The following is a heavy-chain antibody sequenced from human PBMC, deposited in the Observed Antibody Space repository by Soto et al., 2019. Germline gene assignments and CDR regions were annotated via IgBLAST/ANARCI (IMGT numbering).Heavy chain of an antibody. CDR1: GGSVSSGSYY. J-gene: IGHJ4*02. CDR3: ARDRRYSSGWYYFDY. Sequence: QVQLQESGPGLVKPSETLSLTCTVSGGSVSSGSYYWSWIRQPPGKGLEWIGYIYYSGSTNYNPSLKSRVTISVDTSKNQFSLKLSSVTAADTAVYYCARDRRYSSGWYYFDYWGQGTLVTVSS. V-gene: IGHV4-61*01. CDR2: IYYSGST. D-gene: IGHD6-19*01.